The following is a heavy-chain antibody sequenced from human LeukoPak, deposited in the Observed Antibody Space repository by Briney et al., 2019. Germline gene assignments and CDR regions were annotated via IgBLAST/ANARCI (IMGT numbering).Heavy chain of an antibody. CDR1: GFTFSSHG. CDR3: ARGRSTWHLDY. CDR2: ISSTNGYI. Sequence: GGSLRLSCAASGFTFSSHGMSWVRQAPGKGLEWVSYISSTNGYIYYADSVRGRFTISRDNAKNSLSLQMNSLRAEDTAVYYCARGRSTWHLDYWGQGTLVTVSS. D-gene: IGHD1-26*01. V-gene: IGHV3-21*01. J-gene: IGHJ4*02.